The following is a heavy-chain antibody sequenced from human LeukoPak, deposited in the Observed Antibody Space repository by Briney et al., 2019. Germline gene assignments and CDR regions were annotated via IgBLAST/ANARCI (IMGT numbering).Heavy chain of an antibody. CDR1: GFTFSSYW. Sequence: SGGSLRLSCAASGFTFSSYWMSWVRQAPGKGLEWVANIKQDGSEKYYVDSVKGRFTISRDNAKNSLYLQMNSLRAEDTAVYYCARDCSSTSCISPFDYWGQGTLVTVSS. CDR2: IKQDGSEK. J-gene: IGHJ4*02. D-gene: IGHD2-2*01. V-gene: IGHV3-7*01. CDR3: ARDCSSTSCISPFDY.